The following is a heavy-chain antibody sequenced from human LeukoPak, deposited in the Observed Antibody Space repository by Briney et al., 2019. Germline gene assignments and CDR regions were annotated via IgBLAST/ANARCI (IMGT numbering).Heavy chain of an antibody. D-gene: IGHD6-13*01. CDR3: ARGYPLSTTAAGTYFQH. J-gene: IGHJ1*01. CDR1: GYTFSGCY. V-gene: IGHV1-2*02. CDR2: IDPNSGGT. Sequence: GASVNVSCKASGYTFSGCYMHWVRQAPGQGLEWMGWIDPNSGGTNYAQKFQGRVTMTRDTSISTAYMELSRLRSDDTAVYYCARGYPLSTTAAGTYFQHWGQGTLVTVSS.